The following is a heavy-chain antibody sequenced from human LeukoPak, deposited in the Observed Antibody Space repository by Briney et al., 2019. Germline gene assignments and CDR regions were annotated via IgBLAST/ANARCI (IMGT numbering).Heavy chain of an antibody. J-gene: IGHJ1*01. V-gene: IGHV3-33*01. CDR1: GFTFSRSG. D-gene: IGHD6-13*01. Sequence: GGSLRLSCAASGFTFSRSGMHWVRQAPGKGLEWVALIRYDDASQKDYADAVKVRFIISRDNAKNTLYLQMNSLRAADTAVYYCARELTIPAAGWQLQNWGQGTLVTVSS. CDR3: ARELTIPAAGWQLQN. CDR2: IRYDDASQK.